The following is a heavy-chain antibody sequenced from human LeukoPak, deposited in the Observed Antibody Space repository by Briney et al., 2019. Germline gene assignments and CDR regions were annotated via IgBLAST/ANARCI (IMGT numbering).Heavy chain of an antibody. D-gene: IGHD3-3*01. CDR1: GGSISSGDYY. Sequence: SQTLSLTCTVSGGSISSGDYYWTWIRQPPGTGLEWTGYIYYTGSTLYNPSLKSRVTISLDTPKNQFSLKLTSVTAADTAVYYCARRSGFSPNWFDPWGQGTLVTVSS. V-gene: IGHV4-30-4*01. CDR2: IYYTGST. J-gene: IGHJ5*02. CDR3: ARRSGFSPNWFDP.